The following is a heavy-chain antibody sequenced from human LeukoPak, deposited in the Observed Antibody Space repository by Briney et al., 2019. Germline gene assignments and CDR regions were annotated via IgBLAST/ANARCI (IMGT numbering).Heavy chain of an antibody. J-gene: IGHJ4*02. CDR2: ISSSSSTI. Sequence: GGSLRLSCAASGFTFSSYSMNWVRQAPGKGLEWVSFISSSSSTIYYADSVKGRFTVSRDNTKNSLYLQMNSLRAEDTAVYYCARDRGGSYSAIDYWGQGTLVTVSS. V-gene: IGHV3-48*04. CDR3: ARDRGGSYSAIDY. D-gene: IGHD1-26*01. CDR1: GFTFSSYS.